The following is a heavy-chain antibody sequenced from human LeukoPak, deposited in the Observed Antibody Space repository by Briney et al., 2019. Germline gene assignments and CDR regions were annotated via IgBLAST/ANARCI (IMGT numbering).Heavy chain of an antibody. Sequence: GGSLRLSCAASGFTVSSNYMSWVRQAPGKGLEWVSVIYSGGSTYYADSVKGRFTISRDNSKNTLYLQMNSLRAEDTVVYYCARLSRGYDYVWGTFDYWGQGTLVTVSS. V-gene: IGHV3-66*01. CDR3: ARLSRGYDYVWGTFDY. J-gene: IGHJ4*02. CDR1: GFTVSSNY. CDR2: IYSGGST. D-gene: IGHD3-16*01.